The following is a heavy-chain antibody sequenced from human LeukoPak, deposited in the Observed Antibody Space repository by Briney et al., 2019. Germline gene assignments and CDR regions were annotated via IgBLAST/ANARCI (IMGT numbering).Heavy chain of an antibody. D-gene: IGHD6-19*01. V-gene: IGHV3-64*01. CDR1: GFTFSSYA. CDR2: ISSNGGST. J-gene: IGHJ5*02. CDR3: ARDTILTYSSGWKYNWFDP. Sequence: PGGSLRLSCAASGFTFSSYAMHWIRQAPGKGLEYVSAISSNGGSTYYANSVKGRFTISRDNAKNSLYLQMNSLRAEDTAVYYCARDTILTYSSGWKYNWFDPWGQGTLVTVSS.